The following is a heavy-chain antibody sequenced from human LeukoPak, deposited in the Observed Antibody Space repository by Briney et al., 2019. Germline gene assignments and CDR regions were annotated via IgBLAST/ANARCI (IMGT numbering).Heavy chain of an antibody. CDR1: GYTFTNYG. CDR2: ISAYNGNT. CDR3: ARGLYYDTSGYPALQY. Sequence: ASVKVSCKPSGYTFTNYGFTWVRQAPGQGLEWMGWISAYNGNTNYARKVQDRITMTTDTSTSTAYMELRSLGSDDTAVYRCARGLYYDTSGYPALQYWGQGTLVTVSS. J-gene: IGHJ4*02. V-gene: IGHV1-18*01. D-gene: IGHD3-22*01.